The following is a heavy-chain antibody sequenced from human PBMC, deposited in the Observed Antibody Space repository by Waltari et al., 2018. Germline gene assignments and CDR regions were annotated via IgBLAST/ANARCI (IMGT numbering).Heavy chain of an antibody. CDR3: ASASSGYYYFDY. V-gene: IGHV3-21*01. CDR2: ISSSSYI. D-gene: IGHD6-19*01. Sequence: EVQLVESGGGLVKPGGSLRLSCAASGFTFSSYSMNWVRQAPGKGLEWVSSISSSSYIYYADSVKGRFTISRDNAKNSLYLQMNSLRAEDTAVYYCASASSGYYYFDYWGQGTLVTVSS. CDR1: GFTFSSYS. J-gene: IGHJ4*02.